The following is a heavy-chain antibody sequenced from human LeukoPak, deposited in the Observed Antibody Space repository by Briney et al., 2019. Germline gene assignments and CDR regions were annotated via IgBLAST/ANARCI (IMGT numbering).Heavy chain of an antibody. V-gene: IGHV3-64*04. CDR1: GFTFSSYA. Sequence: GGPLRLSSSASGFTFSSYAMHWVRQAPGKGLEYVSAISSNGGSTYYADSVKGRFTISRDNAKNSLYLQMNSLRAEDTAAYYCARDGYSYGHDAFDIWGQGTMVTVSS. CDR3: ARDGYSYGHDAFDI. J-gene: IGHJ3*02. CDR2: ISSNGGST. D-gene: IGHD5-18*01.